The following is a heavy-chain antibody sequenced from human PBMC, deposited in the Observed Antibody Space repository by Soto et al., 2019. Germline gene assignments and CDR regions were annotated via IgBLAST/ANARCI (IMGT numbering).Heavy chain of an antibody. CDR1: GFTFSSYA. Sequence: GGSLRLSCAASGFTFSSYAMSWVRQAPGKGLEWVSAISGSGGSTYYAASVKSRFTISRENSKNTLYLQMNMRRAEDTAVYYCAKYGDPPYYYYGMDVWGQGTTVTVSS. V-gene: IGHV3-23*01. D-gene: IGHD4-17*01. CDR3: AKYGDPPYYYYGMDV. J-gene: IGHJ6*02. CDR2: ISGSGGST.